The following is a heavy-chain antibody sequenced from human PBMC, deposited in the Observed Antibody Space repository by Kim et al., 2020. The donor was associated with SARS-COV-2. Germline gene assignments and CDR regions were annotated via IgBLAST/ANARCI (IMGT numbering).Heavy chain of an antibody. D-gene: IGHD3-10*01. CDR3: ASYTMVDY. CDR1: GFTFGSYT. Sequence: GGSLRLSCAASGFTFGSYTMNWVRQAPGKGLEWVSVISSSSSYKYYADSVKGRFTISRDNAKNSLYLQMNGLRAGDTAVYYCASYTMVDYWGQGTLVTVSS. J-gene: IGHJ4*02. CDR2: ISSSSSYK. V-gene: IGHV3-21*01.